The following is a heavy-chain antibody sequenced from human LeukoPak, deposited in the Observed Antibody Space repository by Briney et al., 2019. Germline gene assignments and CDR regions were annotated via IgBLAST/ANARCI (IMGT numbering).Heavy chain of an antibody. CDR2: INPNSGGT. J-gene: IGHJ4*02. CDR3: ARNEVY. CDR1: GYTFTDYY. Sequence: ASVKVSCKASGYTFTDYYMHWVRQAPGQGLELMGWINPNSGGTSFAQKFQGRVTMTRDTSISTAYMELSSLRSDDTAVYYCARNEVYWGQGTLVTVSS. V-gene: IGHV1-2*02.